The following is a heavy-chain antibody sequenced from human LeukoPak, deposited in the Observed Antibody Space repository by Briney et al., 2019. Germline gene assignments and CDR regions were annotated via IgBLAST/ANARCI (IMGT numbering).Heavy chain of an antibody. CDR1: GGSFSGYY. Sequence: SETLSLTCAVYGGSFSGYYWSWIRQPPGKGLEWIGYIYYSGSTDYNPSLKSRVTMSVDTSKNQFSLKLSSVTAADTAVYYCARVSFGAIDYWGQGTLVTVSS. J-gene: IGHJ4*02. D-gene: IGHD1-26*01. CDR3: ARVSFGAIDY. CDR2: IYYSGST. V-gene: IGHV4-34*11.